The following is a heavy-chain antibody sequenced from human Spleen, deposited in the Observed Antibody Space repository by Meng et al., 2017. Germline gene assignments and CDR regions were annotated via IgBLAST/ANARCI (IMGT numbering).Heavy chain of an antibody. CDR1: GFRFDDYD. J-gene: IGHJ4*02. V-gene: IGHV3-20*04. CDR3: AKGHSGYDSFDY. CDR2: INWNGGST. D-gene: IGHD5-12*01. Sequence: GESLKISCVASGFRFDDYDMSWVRQAPGKGLEWLTGINWNGGSTVYLDSVKGRFTISRDNSKNTLYLQMNSLRAEDTALYYCAKGHSGYDSFDYWGQGTLVTVSS.